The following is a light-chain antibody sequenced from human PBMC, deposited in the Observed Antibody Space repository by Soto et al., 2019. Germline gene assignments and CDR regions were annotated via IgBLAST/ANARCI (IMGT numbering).Light chain of an antibody. V-gene: IGKV3-20*01. J-gene: IGKJ1*01. CDR2: AAS. CDR1: QSVSSSS. Sequence: EIVMTQSPGTLSLSPGERATLSCRASQSVSSSSLGWYQQKPGQAPRLLIYAASNRATGIPDRFSGSGPGTDFTLTITRLEPEDFAVYYCQQYGSSPLTFGQGTKVEIK. CDR3: QQYGSSPLT.